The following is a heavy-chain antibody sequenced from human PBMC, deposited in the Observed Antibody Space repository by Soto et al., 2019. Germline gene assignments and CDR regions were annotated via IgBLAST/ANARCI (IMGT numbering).Heavy chain of an antibody. J-gene: IGHJ6*02. CDR2: ISYDGSNK. D-gene: IGHD2-8*02. Sequence: GGSLRLSCAASGFTFSSYAMHWVRQAPGKGLEWVAVISYDGSNKYYADSVKGRFTISRDNSKNTLYLQMNSLRAEDTAVYYCARGGWGTTAVYYYYGMDVWGQGTTVTVSS. CDR1: GFTFSSYA. CDR3: ARGGWGTTAVYYYYGMDV. V-gene: IGHV3-30-3*01.